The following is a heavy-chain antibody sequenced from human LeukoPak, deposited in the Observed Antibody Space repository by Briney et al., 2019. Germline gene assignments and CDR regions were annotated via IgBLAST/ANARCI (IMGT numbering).Heavy chain of an antibody. CDR3: VRDPHIVVVPAARVYYFDY. J-gene: IGHJ4*02. CDR1: GFTFDEYA. D-gene: IGHD2-2*01. V-gene: IGHV3-43*02. Sequence: GGSLRLSCAASGFTFDEYAMHWVRQAPGKGLEWVSLISGDGGSTYYADSVKGRFTISRDNSKNSLYLQMDSLRAEDTAVYYCVRDPHIVVVPAARVYYFDYWGQGTLVTVSS. CDR2: ISGDGGST.